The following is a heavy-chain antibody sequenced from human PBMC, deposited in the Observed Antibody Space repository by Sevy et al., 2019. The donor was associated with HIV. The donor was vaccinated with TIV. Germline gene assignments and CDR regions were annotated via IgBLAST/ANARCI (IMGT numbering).Heavy chain of an antibody. CDR2: INPKNDVT. J-gene: IGHJ6*02. CDR1: GYSFADYY. D-gene: IGHD3-10*01. Sequence: ASVKVSCKASGYSFADYYMHWVRQAPGQGLEWMAWINPKNDVTNYAQKFQGRVTMTRDRSTSTAYMELTRLRSDDTAVYYCARARGVTTVYYYYGMDVWGQGTTVTVSS. CDR3: ARARGVTTVYYYYGMDV. V-gene: IGHV1-2*02.